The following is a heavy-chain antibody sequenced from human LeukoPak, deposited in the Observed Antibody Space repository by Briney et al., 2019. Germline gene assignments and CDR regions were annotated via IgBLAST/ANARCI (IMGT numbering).Heavy chain of an antibody. CDR1: GFTFSSYE. J-gene: IGHJ4*02. Sequence: GALRLSCAASGFTFSSYEMNWVRQAPGKGLEWVSYISSSGDTIYYADSVKGRFTISRDNAKNSLYLQMNSLRAEDTALYYCARDRSIVATIGDFDYWGQGTLVTVSS. CDR2: ISSSGDTI. CDR3: ARDRSIVATIGDFDY. D-gene: IGHD5-12*01. V-gene: IGHV3-48*03.